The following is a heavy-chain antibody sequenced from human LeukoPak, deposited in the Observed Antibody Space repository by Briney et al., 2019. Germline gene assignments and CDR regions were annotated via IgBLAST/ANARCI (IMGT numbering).Heavy chain of an antibody. CDR2: IYPGDSDT. J-gene: IGHJ6*03. Sequence: GESLKISCKGSGYSFTSYWIGWVRQMPGKGLEWMGIIYPGDSDTRYSPSFQGQVTISADKSISTAYLQWSSLKASDTAMYYCASQIPNYDFWSGYYRVRSYYYYYYMDVWGKGTTVAVSS. V-gene: IGHV5-51*01. CDR1: GYSFTSYW. CDR3: ASQIPNYDFWSGYYRVRSYYYYYYMDV. D-gene: IGHD3-3*01.